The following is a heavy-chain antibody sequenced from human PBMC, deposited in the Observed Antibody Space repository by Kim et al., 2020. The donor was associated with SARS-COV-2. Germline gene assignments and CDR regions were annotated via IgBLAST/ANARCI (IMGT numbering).Heavy chain of an antibody. J-gene: IGHJ6*02. CDR2: IKSKTDGGTT. Sequence: GGSLRLSCAASGFTFSNAWMSWVRQAPGKGLEWVGRIKSKTDGGTTDYAAPVKGRFTISRDDSKNTLYLQMNSLKTEDTAVYYCTTDSRKEITFGGVIVHPLMDVWGQGTTVTVSS. D-gene: IGHD3-16*02. V-gene: IGHV3-15*01. CDR1: GFTFSNAW. CDR3: TTDSRKEITFGGVIVHPLMDV.